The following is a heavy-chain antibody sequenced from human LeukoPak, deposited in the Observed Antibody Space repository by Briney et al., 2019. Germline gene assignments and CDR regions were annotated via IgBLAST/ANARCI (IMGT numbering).Heavy chain of an antibody. CDR1: GSSFSSYW. V-gene: IGHV3-74*01. CDR3: ARVAINYYDSSGYSYYFDY. Sequence: GSLRLSCAASGSSFSSYWMHWVRQAPGKGLVWVSRINSDGSSTSYVDSVRGRFTISRDNAKNTLYLQMNSLRAEDTAVYYCARVAINYYDSSGYSYYFDYWGQGTLVTVSS. J-gene: IGHJ4*02. D-gene: IGHD3-22*01. CDR2: INSDGSST.